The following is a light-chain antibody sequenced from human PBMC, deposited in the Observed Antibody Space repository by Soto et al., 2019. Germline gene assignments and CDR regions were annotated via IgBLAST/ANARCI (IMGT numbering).Light chain of an antibody. CDR2: DAS. Sequence: EIVMTQSPATLSVSPGERATLSCRASQSVSSNLAWYQQKPGQAPRLVIFDASNRATGIPARFSGSGSGTEFTLTISSLEPEDFAVYYCQQRSNWPPITFGQGTRLEI. V-gene: IGKV3-11*01. CDR3: QQRSNWPPIT. J-gene: IGKJ5*01. CDR1: QSVSSN.